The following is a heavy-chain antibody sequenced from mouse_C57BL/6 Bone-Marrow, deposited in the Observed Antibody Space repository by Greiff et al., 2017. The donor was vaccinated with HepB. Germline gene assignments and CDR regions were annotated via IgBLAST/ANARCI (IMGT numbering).Heavy chain of an antibody. CDR3: ARRADGYSWYFDV. CDR2: INPGSGGT. J-gene: IGHJ1*03. V-gene: IGHV1-54*01. Sequence: VQLQQSGAELVRPGTSVKVSCKASGYAFTNYLIEWVKQRPGQGLEWIGVINPGSGGTNYNEKFKGKATLTADKSSSTAYMQLSSLTSEDSAVYFCARRADGYSWYFDVWGTGTTVTVSS. CDR1: GYAFTNYL. D-gene: IGHD2-3*01.